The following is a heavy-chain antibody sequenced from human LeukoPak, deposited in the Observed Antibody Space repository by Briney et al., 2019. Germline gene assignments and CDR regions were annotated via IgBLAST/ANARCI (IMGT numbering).Heavy chain of an antibody. Sequence: SETLSLTCSVSGGSILGSFDYWGWIRQSPGRGLEWIASVYYSGATYYSPSLRSRVTISVDTSKNHFSLRLNSVTASDTAVYYCARHLSTYYDPWGQGTLVTVSS. J-gene: IGHJ5*02. CDR2: VYYSGAT. D-gene: IGHD3-10*01. CDR3: ARHLSTYYDP. CDR1: GGSILGSFDY. V-gene: IGHV4-39*01.